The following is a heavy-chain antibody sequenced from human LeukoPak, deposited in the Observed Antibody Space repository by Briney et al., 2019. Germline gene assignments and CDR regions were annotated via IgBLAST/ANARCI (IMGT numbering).Heavy chain of an antibody. Sequence: GGSLRLSCVASGFTFSNFWMTWVRQGPGKGPEWLATIRQDGGDKWYVDSVKGRFTISRDNAKNSLYLQMNSLRAEDTAVYYCARYFVNTAYSWGRFDSWGQGALVTVSS. CDR3: ARYFVNTAYSWGRFDS. V-gene: IGHV3-7*01. CDR2: IRQDGGDK. D-gene: IGHD2-21*02. J-gene: IGHJ4*02. CDR1: GFTFSNFW.